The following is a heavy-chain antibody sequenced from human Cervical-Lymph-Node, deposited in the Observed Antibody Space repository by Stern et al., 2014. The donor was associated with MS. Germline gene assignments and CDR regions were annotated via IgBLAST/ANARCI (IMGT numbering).Heavy chain of an antibody. CDR3: ARDRGYYYNSSGYRIGGAFDI. V-gene: IGHV4-4*02. D-gene: IGHD3-22*01. CDR2: IYHSGST. J-gene: IGHJ3*02. Sequence: QVQLQESGPGLVKPSGTLSLTCAVSGGSISSSNWWSWVRPPPGKGLEWIGGIYHSGSTTYNPSLKSRVTISVDKPKNQFSLKLSSVTAADTAVYYCARDRGYYYNSSGYRIGGAFDIWGQGTMVTVSS. CDR1: GGSISSSNW.